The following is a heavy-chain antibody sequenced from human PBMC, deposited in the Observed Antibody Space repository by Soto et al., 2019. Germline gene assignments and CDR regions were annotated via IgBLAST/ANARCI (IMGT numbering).Heavy chain of an antibody. CDR2: MNPNSGHT. CDR3: ARTTRSGYSGAWSAFDY. D-gene: IGHD6-19*01. Sequence: QVQLVQSGAEVKKPGASVKVSCKASGYPFTSYDINWVRQATGQGLEWMGWMNPNSGHTVYAEKFLGRVTMTSNTSIDTAYMDLSSLRSDDTAVYYCARTTRSGYSGAWSAFDYWGQGTLVTVSS. J-gene: IGHJ4*02. V-gene: IGHV1-8*01. CDR1: GYPFTSYD.